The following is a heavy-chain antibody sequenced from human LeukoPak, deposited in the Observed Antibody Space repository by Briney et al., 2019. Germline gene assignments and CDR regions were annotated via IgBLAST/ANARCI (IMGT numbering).Heavy chain of an antibody. D-gene: IGHD3-9*01. V-gene: IGHV3-7*01. CDR3: ATHGYSELRYFDWSTNE. CDR2: IKEDGSEK. J-gene: IGHJ4*02. Sequence: GGSLRLSCVVSGFTFSSHWMSWVRQAPGKGLEWVASIKEDGSEKYYVDSVKGRFTISRDNAKKSLYLQMDSLRAEDTAVYYCATHGYSELRYFDWSTNEWGQGTLVTVSS. CDR1: GFTFSSHW.